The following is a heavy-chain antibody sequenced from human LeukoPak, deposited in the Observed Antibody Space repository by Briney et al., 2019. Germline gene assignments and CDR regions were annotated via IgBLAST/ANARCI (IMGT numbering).Heavy chain of an antibody. CDR2: ISSSSSYI. V-gene: IGHV3-21*01. D-gene: IGHD6-19*01. CDR1: GFTFSSYS. CDR3: AKDFRAGSAFDY. Sequence: GGSLRLSCAASGFTFSSYSMNWVRQAPGKGLEWVSSISSSSSYIYYADSVKGRFTISRDNAKNSLYLQMNSLRAEDTAVYYCAKDFRAGSAFDYWGQGTLVTVSS. J-gene: IGHJ4*02.